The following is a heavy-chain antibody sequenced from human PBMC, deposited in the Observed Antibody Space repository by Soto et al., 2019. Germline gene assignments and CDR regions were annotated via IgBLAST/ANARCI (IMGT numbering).Heavy chain of an antibody. Sequence: GESLKISCKGSGYKFTSYWIGWVRQMPGKGLEWMGIIYPGDSDVRYSPSFQGQITISVDKSISTAYVQWSSLKASDTPMYYCGRLESRGADFSLERVQFFYSGMDVWGQGTTVTVSS. CDR2: IYPGDSDV. D-gene: IGHD2-21*01. CDR3: GRLESRGADFSLERVQFFYSGMDV. V-gene: IGHV5-51*01. CDR1: GYKFTSYW. J-gene: IGHJ6*02.